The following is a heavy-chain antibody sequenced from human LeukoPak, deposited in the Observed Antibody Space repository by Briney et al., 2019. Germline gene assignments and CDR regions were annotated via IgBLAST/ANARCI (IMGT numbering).Heavy chain of an antibody. Sequence: GGSLRLSCAASGFTFSSYWMSWVRQAPVKGLEWVANIKQDGGEKCYVDSVKGRFTISRDNAKNSLYLQMNSLRAEDTAVYYCARAVVVAATLDYWGQGTLVTVSS. D-gene: IGHD2-15*01. CDR2: IKQDGGEK. J-gene: IGHJ4*02. CDR3: ARAVVVAATLDY. CDR1: GFTFSSYW. V-gene: IGHV3-7*01.